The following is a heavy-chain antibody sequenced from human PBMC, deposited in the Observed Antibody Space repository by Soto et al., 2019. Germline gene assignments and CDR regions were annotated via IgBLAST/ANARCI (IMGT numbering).Heavy chain of an antibody. Sequence: ASVKVSCKASGYTFTGYYMHWVRQAPGQGLEWMGWINPNSGGTNYAQKFQGWVTMTRDTSISTAYMELSRLRSDDTAVYYCARSLPTVTTPYFDYWGQGTLVTV. CDR3: ARSLPTVTTPYFDY. J-gene: IGHJ4*02. CDR1: GYTFTGYY. V-gene: IGHV1-2*04. D-gene: IGHD4-4*01. CDR2: INPNSGGT.